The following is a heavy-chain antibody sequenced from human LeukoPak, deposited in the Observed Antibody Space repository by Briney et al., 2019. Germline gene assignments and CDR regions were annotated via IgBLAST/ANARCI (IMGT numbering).Heavy chain of an antibody. CDR3: ARDCPYSSGWLNGMDV. V-gene: IGHV3-33*01. J-gene: IGHJ6*02. CDR1: GFTFSSYG. Sequence: PGRSLRLSCAASGFTFSSYGMHWIRQAPGKGLEWVAVIWNDGSNKYYADSVKGRFTISRDNSKNTLYLQMNSLRAEDTAVYYCARDCPYSSGWLNGMDVWGQGTTVTVSS. CDR2: IWNDGSNK. D-gene: IGHD6-19*01.